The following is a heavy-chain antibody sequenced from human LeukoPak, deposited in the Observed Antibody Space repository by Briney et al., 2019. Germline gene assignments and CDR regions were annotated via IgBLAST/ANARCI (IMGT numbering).Heavy chain of an antibody. V-gene: IGHV1-8*01. CDR3: ARSTGGASTEFDY. Sequence: GASVKVSCKASGYTFTNYDINWVRQATGQGLEWMGRLNPNSGNTGYAQKFQGRVTMTRNTSISTAYMELSSLRSEDTAVYYCARSTGGASTEFDYWGQGTLVTVSS. CDR1: GYTFTNYD. D-gene: IGHD1-26*01. CDR2: LNPNSGNT. J-gene: IGHJ4*02.